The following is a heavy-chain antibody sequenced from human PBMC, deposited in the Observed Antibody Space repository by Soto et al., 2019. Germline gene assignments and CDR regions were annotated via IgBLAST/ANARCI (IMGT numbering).Heavy chain of an antibody. CDR1: GFTFSSYA. CDR3: ARALCYAFDI. Sequence: EVQLVESGGGLVQPGGSLRLSCAASGFTFSSYAMRWVRQAPGKGLEYISAIISNWGSTYYANSVKGRFTISRDNSKNPLYLQMGSLRAEDMAVYYCARALCYAFDIWGQGTMVTVSS. V-gene: IGHV3-64*01. J-gene: IGHJ3*02. CDR2: IISNWGST.